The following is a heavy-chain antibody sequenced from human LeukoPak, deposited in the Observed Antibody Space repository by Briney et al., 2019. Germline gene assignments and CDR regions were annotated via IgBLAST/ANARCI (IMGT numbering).Heavy chain of an antibody. V-gene: IGHV3-23*01. D-gene: IGHD2-8*02. J-gene: IGHJ4*02. CDR1: GFTFSSHS. CDR2: ISPSGDST. CDR3: ARRLTGGVTDFFDF. Sequence: GGSVRLSCAASGFTFSSHSMSWVRQPPGEGLGWVAAISPSGDSTTYRDSVKGQFTISRDNSRNRLYLQMNTLTVEDTAIYYSARRLTGGVTDFFDFWGQGALVTVSS.